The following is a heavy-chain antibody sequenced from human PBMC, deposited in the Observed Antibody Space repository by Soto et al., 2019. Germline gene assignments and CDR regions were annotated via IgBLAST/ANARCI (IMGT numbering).Heavy chain of an antibody. D-gene: IGHD6-13*01. CDR1: GYTFTSYG. CDR3: ARESSSSCHDY. CDR2: ISAYNGNT. Sequence: QVQLVQSGAEVKKPGASVKVSCKASGYTFTSYGISWVRQAPGQGLEWMGWISAYNGNTNYAQKLQGRVTMTTYTSTXTAXXXXRSLXSXDTAVYYCARESSSSCHDYWGQGTLVTVSS. V-gene: IGHV1-18*01. J-gene: IGHJ4*02.